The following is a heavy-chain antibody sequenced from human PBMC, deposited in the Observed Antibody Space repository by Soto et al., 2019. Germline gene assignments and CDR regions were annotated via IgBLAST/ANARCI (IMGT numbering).Heavy chain of an antibody. CDR3: AREVVGATDFDY. Sequence: PSETLSLTCTVSGGSISSYYWSWIRQPPGKGLEWIGYIYYSGSTNYNPSLKSRVTISVDTSKNQFSLKLSSVTAADTAVYYCAREVVGATDFDYWGQGTLVTVS. J-gene: IGHJ4*02. CDR1: GGSISSYY. CDR2: IYYSGST. V-gene: IGHV4-59*01. D-gene: IGHD1-26*01.